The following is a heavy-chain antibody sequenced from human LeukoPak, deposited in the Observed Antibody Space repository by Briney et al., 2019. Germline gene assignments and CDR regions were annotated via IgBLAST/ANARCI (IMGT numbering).Heavy chain of an antibody. CDR1: GGSISSSSYY. CDR3: ARHISGWYLQHYYFDY. Sequence: SETLSLTCTVSGGSISSSSYYWGWIRQPPGKGLEWIGSIYYSGSTYYSPSLKSRVTISVDTSKNQFSLKLSSVTAADTAVYYCARHISGWYLQHYYFDYWGQGTLVTVSS. J-gene: IGHJ4*02. CDR2: IYYSGST. V-gene: IGHV4-39*01. D-gene: IGHD6-19*01.